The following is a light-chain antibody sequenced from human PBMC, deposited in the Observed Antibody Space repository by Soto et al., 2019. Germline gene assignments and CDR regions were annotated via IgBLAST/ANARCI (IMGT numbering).Light chain of an antibody. V-gene: IGKV3-15*01. CDR2: GAS. CDR3: QQYNNWLET. Sequence: EIVMTQSPATLSVSPGERATLSCRASQRFSSNLAWYQQEPGQAPRLLIYGASTRATGIPARFSGSGSGTEFTLTISSLQSEDFAVYYCQQYNNWLETFGQGTRLEIK. CDR1: QRFSSN. J-gene: IGKJ5*01.